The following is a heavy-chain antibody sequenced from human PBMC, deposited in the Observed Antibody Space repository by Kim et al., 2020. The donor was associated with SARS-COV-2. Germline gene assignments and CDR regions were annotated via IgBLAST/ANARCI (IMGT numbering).Heavy chain of an antibody. J-gene: IGHJ6*02. CDR1: GFTFSSYG. CDR3: AKGRLHYDSSGDYYYYSVMDV. D-gene: IGHD3-22*01. CDR2: ISYDGSNK. V-gene: IGHV3-30*18. Sequence: GGSLRLSCAASGFTFSSYGMHWVRQAPGKGLEWVAVISYDGSNKYYADSVKGRFTISRDNSKNKNTLYLQMNSLRAEDTAVYYCAKGRLHYDSSGDYYYYSVMDVWGQGTTVTVS.